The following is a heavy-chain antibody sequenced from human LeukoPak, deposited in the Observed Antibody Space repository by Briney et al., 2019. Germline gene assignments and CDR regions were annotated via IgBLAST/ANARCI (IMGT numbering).Heavy chain of an antibody. Sequence: GGSLRLSCAASGFTFSSYGMHWVRQAPGKGLEWVAFIRYDGSNKYYADSVKGRFTISRDNAKNTLYLQMNSLRAEDTAVYYCARGYSNGPASLVDYWGQGTLVTVSS. CDR1: GFTFSSYG. V-gene: IGHV3-30*02. CDR2: IRYDGSNK. CDR3: ARGYSNGPASLVDY. D-gene: IGHD5-18*01. J-gene: IGHJ4*02.